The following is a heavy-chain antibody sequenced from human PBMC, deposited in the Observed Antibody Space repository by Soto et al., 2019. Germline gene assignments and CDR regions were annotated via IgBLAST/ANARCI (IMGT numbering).Heavy chain of an antibody. CDR2: IIPILGIA. Sequence: QVQLVQSGAEVKKPGSSVKVSCKASGGTFSSYTISWVRQAPGQGLEWMGRIIPILGIANYAQKFQGRVTITAEKSTSTAYMELSSLRSEDTAVYYCAGRDGYPGYFDYWGQGTLVTVSS. CDR1: GGTFSSYT. CDR3: AGRDGYPGYFDY. J-gene: IGHJ4*02. V-gene: IGHV1-69*02. D-gene: IGHD5-12*01.